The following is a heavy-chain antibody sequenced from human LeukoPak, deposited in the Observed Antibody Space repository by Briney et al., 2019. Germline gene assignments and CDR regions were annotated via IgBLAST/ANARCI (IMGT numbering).Heavy chain of an antibody. CDR1: GYTFTGYY. D-gene: IGHD3-3*01. J-gene: IGHJ4*02. CDR3: ARAAYEATIFGVIINPRFDY. CDR2: INPKTGDT. V-gene: IGHV1-2*02. Sequence: WASVKVSCKASGYTFTGYYIHWVRQAPGQGLEWMGWINPKTGDTNYAQKFQGRVTMTRDTSINTAYMDLSSLRSDDTAVYYCARAAYEATIFGVIINPRFDYWGQGTLVTVSS.